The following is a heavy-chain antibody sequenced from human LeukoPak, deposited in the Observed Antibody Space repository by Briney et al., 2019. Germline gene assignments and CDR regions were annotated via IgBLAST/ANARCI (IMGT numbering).Heavy chain of an antibody. V-gene: IGHV3-15*01. CDR2: IKSNTDGGTT. CDR3: TTDHLVQDH. Sequence: GGSLRLSCAASGFTFSNAGMSWVRQAPGKGLEWVGRIKSNTDGGTTDYAAPVKGRFIISRDDSKNTLYLQMNSLKTEDTAVYYCTTDHLVQDHWGQGTLVTVSS. J-gene: IGHJ4*02. D-gene: IGHD1-1*01. CDR1: GFTFSNAG.